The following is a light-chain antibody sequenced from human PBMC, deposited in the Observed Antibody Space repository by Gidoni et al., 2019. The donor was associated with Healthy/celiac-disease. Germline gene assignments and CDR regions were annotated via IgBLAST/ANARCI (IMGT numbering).Light chain of an antibody. CDR2: GAS. CDR3: QQYGNSPYT. CDR1: QSVSSSY. J-gene: IGKJ2*01. Sequence: LLTQSPGTLSFSPGERATLSCRASQSVSSSYFAWYQQKPGQAPRLIIYGASSRATGIPDRFSGSGSGKDFTLTISRLEPEDFAVYYCQQYGNSPYTFGQGTKLEIK. V-gene: IGKV3-20*01.